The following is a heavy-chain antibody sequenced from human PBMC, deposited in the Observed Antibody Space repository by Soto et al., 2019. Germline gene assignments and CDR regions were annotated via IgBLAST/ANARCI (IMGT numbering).Heavy chain of an antibody. D-gene: IGHD2-15*01. J-gene: IGHJ4*02. Sequence: EVQLLESGGGLAQPGGSLRLSCAASGFSFSNYAMNWVRLAPGKRLEWVSSIIGVGTDTYYADSVRGRFTISRDNSRDTLFLQMNSLRGDDTAIYFCAKGSAGRCIGARCYLFDHWGQGTLVTVSS. CDR1: GFSFSNYA. V-gene: IGHV3-23*01. CDR3: AKGSAGRCIGARCYLFDH. CDR2: IIGVGTDT.